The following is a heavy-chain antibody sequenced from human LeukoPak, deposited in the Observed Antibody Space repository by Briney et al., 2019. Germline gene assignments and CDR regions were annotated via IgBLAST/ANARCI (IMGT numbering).Heavy chain of an antibody. J-gene: IGHJ4*02. D-gene: IGHD3-10*01. Sequence: GGSLRLSCAASGFTFSSYGMHWVRQAPGKGLEWVAVISYDGSNKYYADSVKGRFTISRDNSRDTLYLQMDSLRPEDTAVYFCARDRYYSSGTFLDFWGQGALVTVSS. CDR2: ISYDGSNK. CDR3: ARDRYYSSGTFLDF. V-gene: IGHV3-30*03. CDR1: GFTFSSYG.